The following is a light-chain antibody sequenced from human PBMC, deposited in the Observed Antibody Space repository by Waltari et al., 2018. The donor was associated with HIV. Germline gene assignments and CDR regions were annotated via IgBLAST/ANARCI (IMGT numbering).Light chain of an antibody. V-gene: IGLV2-14*01. CDR3: TSYTSNDTLL. Sequence: HSALTQPASVSASPGQSITISCTGASSAFGISNYVSWYQQRPGKVPKVIIYEVNSRPSGCSDRFSGSKSGNTAYLTISGLQAEDEADYDCTSYTSNDTLLFGGGTKVTVL. CDR1: SSAFGISNY. J-gene: IGLJ3*02. CDR2: EVN.